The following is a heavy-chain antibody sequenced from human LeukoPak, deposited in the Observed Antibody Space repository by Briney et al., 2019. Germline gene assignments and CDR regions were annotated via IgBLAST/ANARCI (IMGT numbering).Heavy chain of an antibody. CDR2: ISAYNGNT. Sequence: ASVKVSCKASGYTFTGYYMHWVRQAPGQGLEWMGWISAYNGNTNYAQKLQGRVTMTTDTSTSTAYMELRSLRSDDTAVYYCARILAAAGPNYYYYYYMDVWGKGTTVTISS. V-gene: IGHV1-18*04. CDR3: ARILAAAGPNYYYYYYMDV. D-gene: IGHD6-13*01. J-gene: IGHJ6*03. CDR1: GYTFTGYY.